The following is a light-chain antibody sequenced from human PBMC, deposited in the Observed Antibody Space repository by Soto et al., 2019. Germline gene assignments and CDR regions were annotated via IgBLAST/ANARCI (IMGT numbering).Light chain of an antibody. V-gene: IGKV3-20*01. Sequence: EIVMTQSPATLSVSPGERATLSCRASQSVSSNLAWYQQKAGQAPRLLIYGASRRATGIPDRFSGSGSGTDFTLTISRLEPEDFAVYYCQQYGASPFTFGGGTKVDIK. CDR1: QSVSSN. CDR3: QQYGASPFT. CDR2: GAS. J-gene: IGKJ4*01.